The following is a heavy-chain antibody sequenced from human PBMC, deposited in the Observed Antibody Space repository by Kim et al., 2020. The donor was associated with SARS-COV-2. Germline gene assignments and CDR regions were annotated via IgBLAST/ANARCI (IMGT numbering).Heavy chain of an antibody. V-gene: IGHV1-3*01. CDR1: GYSFSNFG. J-gene: IGHJ6*02. D-gene: IGHD2-15*01. CDR3: ARVRISGSHYFYGMDV. Sequence: ASVKVSCKASGYSFSNFGVHWVRQAPGQGLEWMGWINAGNGDTKYPHKFQGRVTLNRHTSANTVYMELNSLRSEYTAEYYCARVRISGSHYFYGMDVWG. CDR2: INAGNGDT.